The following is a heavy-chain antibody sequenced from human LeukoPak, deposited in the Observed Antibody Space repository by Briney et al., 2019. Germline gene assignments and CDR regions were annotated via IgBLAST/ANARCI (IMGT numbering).Heavy chain of an antibody. Sequence: SETLSLTCTVSGGSISSYYWSWIRQVAGKGLEWIGRIYTSGSTNYNPSLKSRVTMSVDTSKNQFSLKLTSVTAADTAVYYCARSVEGYCRGGSCYYYSYYMDVWGKGTTVTVSS. J-gene: IGHJ6*03. V-gene: IGHV4-4*07. CDR3: ARSVEGYCRGGSCYYYSYYMDV. CDR2: IYTSGST. CDR1: GGSISSYY. D-gene: IGHD2-15*01.